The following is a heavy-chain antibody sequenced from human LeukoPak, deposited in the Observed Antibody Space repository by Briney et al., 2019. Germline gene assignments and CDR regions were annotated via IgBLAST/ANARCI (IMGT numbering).Heavy chain of an antibody. J-gene: IGHJ4*02. V-gene: IGHV1-69*06. CDR3: AKEYSSSWSHFDY. Sequence: GASVKVSCKASGGTFSSYAISWVRQAPGQGLEWMGGIIPIFGTANYAQKFQGRVTITADKSTSTAYMELSSLRAEDTALYYCAKEYSSSWSHFDYWGQGTLVTVSS. CDR2: IIPIFGTA. D-gene: IGHD6-13*01. CDR1: GGTFSSYA.